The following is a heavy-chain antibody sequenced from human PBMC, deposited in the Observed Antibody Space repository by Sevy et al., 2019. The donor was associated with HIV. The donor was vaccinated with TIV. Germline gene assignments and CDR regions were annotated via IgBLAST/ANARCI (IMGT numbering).Heavy chain of an antibody. CDR3: TRRDCSGGSCYRNAFDI. D-gene: IGHD2-15*01. V-gene: IGHV3-73*01. J-gene: IGHJ3*02. Sequence: GGSLRLSCAASGFTFSGSAMHWVRQASGKGLEWVGRIRSKANSYATAYAASVKGRFTISRDDSKNTAYLQMYSLKTEDTAVYYCTRRDCSGGSCYRNAFDIWGQGTMVTVSS. CDR2: IRSKANSYAT. CDR1: GFTFSGSA.